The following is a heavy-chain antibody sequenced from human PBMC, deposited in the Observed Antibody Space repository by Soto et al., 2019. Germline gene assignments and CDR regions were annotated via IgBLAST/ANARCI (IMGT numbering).Heavy chain of an antibody. Sequence: ASVKVSCKASGYTFTSYCISWVRQAPGQGLEWMGWISAYIGNTNYAQKLQGRVTMTTDTSTSTAYMELRSLRSDDTAVYYCARAVVTDGPYHYYGMDVWGQGTTVTVSS. CDR2: ISAYIGNT. CDR3: ARAVVTDGPYHYYGMDV. CDR1: GYTFTSYC. V-gene: IGHV1-18*01. J-gene: IGHJ6*02. D-gene: IGHD2-21*02.